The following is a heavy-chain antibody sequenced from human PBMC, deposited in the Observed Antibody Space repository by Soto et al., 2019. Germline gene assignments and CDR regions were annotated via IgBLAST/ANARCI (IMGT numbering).Heavy chain of an antibody. D-gene: IGHD3-22*01. Sequence: SETLSLTCTVSGGSISSYYWSWIRQPPGKGLEWIGYIYYNGNTNYNPSLKSRVTISVDTSKNQFSLKLSPVTAADTAVYYCARATYYYGSDGSCALDYWGQGTLVTVSS. CDR2: IYYNGNT. CDR3: ARATYYYGSDGSCALDY. V-gene: IGHV4-59*01. CDR1: GGSISSYY. J-gene: IGHJ4*02.